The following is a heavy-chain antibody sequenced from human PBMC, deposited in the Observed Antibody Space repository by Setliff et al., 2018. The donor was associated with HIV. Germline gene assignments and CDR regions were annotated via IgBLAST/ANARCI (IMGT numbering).Heavy chain of an antibody. CDR1: GGTFSNTA. Sequence: GASVKVSCKASGGTFSNTAINWVRQAPGQGLEWMGGVTPIFGTANYAQKFQGRVTITADESTTIAYMELSSLRSEDTAVYYCARDLYSGSHSPFDYWGQGTLVTVSS. V-gene: IGHV1-69*13. CDR3: ARDLYSGSHSPFDY. D-gene: IGHD1-26*01. CDR2: VTPIFGTA. J-gene: IGHJ4*02.